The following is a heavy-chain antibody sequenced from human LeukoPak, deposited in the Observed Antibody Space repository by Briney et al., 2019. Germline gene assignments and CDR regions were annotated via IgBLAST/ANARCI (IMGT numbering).Heavy chain of an antibody. J-gene: IGHJ5*02. Sequence: GGSLRLSCVASGFTFSSYNMNWVRQAPGKGLEWVSSISSGSGYMYYADSVKGRFTISRDNAKNSLYLQMNSLRAEDTAVYYCARGGRIVVVPAATLNNWFDPWGQGTLVTVSS. CDR3: ARGGRIVVVPAATLNNWFDP. CDR2: ISSGSGYM. D-gene: IGHD2-2*01. V-gene: IGHV3-21*01. CDR1: GFTFSSYN.